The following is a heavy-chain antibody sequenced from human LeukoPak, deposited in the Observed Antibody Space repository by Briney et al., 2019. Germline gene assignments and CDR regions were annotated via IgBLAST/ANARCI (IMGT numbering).Heavy chain of an antibody. CDR3: ASRPYGGWKGYYFDY. D-gene: IGHD4-17*01. J-gene: IGHJ4*02. CDR2: INHSGST. Sequence: PSETLSLTCAVYGGSFSGYYWSWIRQPPGKGLEWIGEINHSGSTNYNPSLKSRVTISVDTSKNQFSLKLSSVTAADTAVYYCASRPYGGWKGYYFDYWGQGTLVTVSS. V-gene: IGHV4-34*01. CDR1: GGSFSGYY.